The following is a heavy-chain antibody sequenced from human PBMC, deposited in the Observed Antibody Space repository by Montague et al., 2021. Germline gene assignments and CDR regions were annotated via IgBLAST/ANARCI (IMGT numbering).Heavy chain of an antibody. CDR2: ISDSGRNT. CDR1: GFTFSSSA. D-gene: IGHD5-24*01. Sequence: SLRLSCAASGFTFSSSAMSWVRQAPGKGLEWVPSISDSGRNTYYADSVKGRFTVSRDNSKNTLYLQMNSLSPEDTAVYYCAKRMAIYKQLYYFDYWGQGALVTVSS. V-gene: IGHV3-23*01. J-gene: IGHJ4*02. CDR3: AKRMAIYKQLYYFDY.